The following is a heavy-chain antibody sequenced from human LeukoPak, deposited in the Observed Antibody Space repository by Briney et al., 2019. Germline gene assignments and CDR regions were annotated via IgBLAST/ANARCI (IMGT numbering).Heavy chain of an antibody. CDR3: ARGRRVAPYYYGSGSADFDY. V-gene: IGHV4-39*01. CDR1: GGSISSSSYY. D-gene: IGHD3-10*01. Sequence: KTSETLSLTCTVSGGSISSSSYYWGWIRQPPGKGLEWIGSIYYSGSTYYNPSLKSRVTISVDTSKNQFSLKLSSVTAADTAVYYCARGRRVAPYYYGSGSADFDYWGQGTLVTVSS. CDR2: IYYSGST. J-gene: IGHJ4*02.